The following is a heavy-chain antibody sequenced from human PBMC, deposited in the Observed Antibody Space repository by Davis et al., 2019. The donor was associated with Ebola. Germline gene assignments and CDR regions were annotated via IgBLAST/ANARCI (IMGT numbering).Heavy chain of an antibody. D-gene: IGHD6-13*01. CDR2: IYYSGSN. CDR3: ARGFRGIAAAGTTFHYYYGMDV. Sequence: SETLSLTCTISGGSISSYYWSWIRQPPGKGLEWIGYIYYSGSNKYNPSLKSRVTMSVDTSKNQFSLKLSSVTAADTAVYYCARGFRGIAAAGTTFHYYYGMDVWGQGTTVTVSS. V-gene: IGHV4-59*12. CDR1: GGSISSYY. J-gene: IGHJ6*02.